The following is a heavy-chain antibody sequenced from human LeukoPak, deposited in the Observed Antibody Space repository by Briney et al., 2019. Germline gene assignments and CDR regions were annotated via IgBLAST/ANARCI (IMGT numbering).Heavy chain of an antibody. Sequence: SETPSLTCTVSGGSISSYYWSWIRQPAGKGLEWLGRIYTSGSTNYNPSLKSRVTMSVDTSKNQFSLKLSSVTAADTAVCYCAKEHIVVVPAAIGRDAFDIWGQGTMVTVSS. CDR1: GGSISSYY. CDR3: AKEHIVVVPAAIGRDAFDI. D-gene: IGHD2-2*01. V-gene: IGHV4-4*07. CDR2: IYTSGST. J-gene: IGHJ3*02.